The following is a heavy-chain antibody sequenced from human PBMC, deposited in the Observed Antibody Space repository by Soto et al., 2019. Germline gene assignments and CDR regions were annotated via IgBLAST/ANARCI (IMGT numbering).Heavy chain of an antibody. CDR1: GFSFNSYA. J-gene: IGHJ2*01. CDR3: ARDPSRGSYWARYIDL. D-gene: IGHD1-26*01. CDR2: ISLSSSNI. V-gene: IGHV3-48*01. Sequence: EVQLVESGGGLVQPGGSLRLSCAGSGFSFNSYAMDWVRQAPGKGLEWVSYISLSSSNIHYADSVKCRFTISRDNAKNSLYLQMNSLSAEDTAVYYWARDPSRGSYWARYIDLWGRGTLVTVSS.